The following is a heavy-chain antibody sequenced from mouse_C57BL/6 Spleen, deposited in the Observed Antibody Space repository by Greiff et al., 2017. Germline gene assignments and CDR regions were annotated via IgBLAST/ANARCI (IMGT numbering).Heavy chain of an antibody. V-gene: IGHV5-4*01. CDR2: ISDGGSYT. CDR1: GFTFSSYA. Sequence: EVKLVESGGGLVKPGGSLKLSCAASGFTFSSYAMSWVRPTPEKRLEWVATISDGGSYTYYPDNVKGRFTISRDNAKNNLYLQMSHLKSEDTAMYYCARDRDFITDFDVWGTGTTVTVSS. J-gene: IGHJ1*03. CDR3: ARDRDFITDFDV. D-gene: IGHD1-1*01.